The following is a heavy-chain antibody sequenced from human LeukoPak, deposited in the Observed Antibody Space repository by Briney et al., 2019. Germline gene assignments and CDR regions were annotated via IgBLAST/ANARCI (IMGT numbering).Heavy chain of an antibody. CDR3: ARAHCSGWYRPAYYYGMDV. V-gene: IGHV1-46*01. CDR1: GYTFTSYY. D-gene: IGHD6-19*01. Sequence: RASVKVSCKASGYTFTSYYMHWVRQAPGQGLEWMGIINPSGGSTSYAQKFQGRVTMTRDTSTSTVYMELSSLRSEDTAVYYCARAHCSGWYRPAYYYGMDVWGQGTTVTVSS. J-gene: IGHJ6*02. CDR2: INPSGGST.